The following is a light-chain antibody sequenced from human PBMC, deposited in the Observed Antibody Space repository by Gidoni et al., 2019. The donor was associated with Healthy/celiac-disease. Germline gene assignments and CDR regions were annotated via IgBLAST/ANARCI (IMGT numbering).Light chain of an antibody. CDR2: EAS. CDR1: QSISSW. V-gene: IGKV1-5*03. J-gene: IGKJ1*01. Sequence: DIQMTQSPSTLSASVGDRVTITCRASQSISSWLAWYQQKPGKAPKLLIYEASSLESGVPSRCSGGGSRTDITLTISRLQADNFATYYCQQYNSYPWTFGQGTRVEIK. CDR3: QQYNSYPWT.